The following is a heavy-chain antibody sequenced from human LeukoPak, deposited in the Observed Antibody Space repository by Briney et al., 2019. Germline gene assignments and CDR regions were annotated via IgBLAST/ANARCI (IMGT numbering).Heavy chain of an antibody. D-gene: IGHD3-10*02. V-gene: IGHV3-30-3*01. CDR2: ISYDGSNK. Sequence: PGGSLRLSCAASGFTFSSYAMHWVRQAPGKGLEWVAVISYDGSNKYYADSVKGRFTISRDNSKNTLYLRMNSLRAEDTAVYYCARDVPFSGAFDIWGQGTMVTVSS. CDR3: ARDVPFSGAFDI. CDR1: GFTFSSYA. J-gene: IGHJ3*02.